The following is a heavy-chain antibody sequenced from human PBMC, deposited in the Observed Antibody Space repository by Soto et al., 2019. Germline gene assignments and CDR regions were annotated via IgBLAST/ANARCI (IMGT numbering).Heavy chain of an antibody. CDR3: ARDRYDILTGTYYCYYYGMDV. Sequence: GGSLRLSCAASGFTFSSYEMNWVRQAPGKGLEWVSYISSSGSTIYYADSVKGRFTISRDNAKNSLYLQMNSLRAEDTAVYYCARDRYDILTGTYYCYYYGMDVWGQGTTVTVSS. CDR1: GFTFSSYE. V-gene: IGHV3-48*03. D-gene: IGHD3-9*01. CDR2: ISSSGSTI. J-gene: IGHJ6*02.